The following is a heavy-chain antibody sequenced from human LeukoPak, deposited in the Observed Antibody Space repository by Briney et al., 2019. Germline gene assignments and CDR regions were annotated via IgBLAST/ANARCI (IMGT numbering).Heavy chain of an antibody. Sequence: ASVKVSCKASGYTFTGYYIHWVRQAPGQGLEWMGRINPNSGDPDYPQKFQGRVTMTRDTSISTAYMEMSSLTSDDTAVYYCARSARHCNNGVCFTDYYIDLWGKGTTVIVSS. CDR2: INPNSGDP. CDR1: GYTFTGYY. V-gene: IGHV1-2*06. J-gene: IGHJ6*03. CDR3: ARSARHCNNGVCFTDYYIDL. D-gene: IGHD2-8*01.